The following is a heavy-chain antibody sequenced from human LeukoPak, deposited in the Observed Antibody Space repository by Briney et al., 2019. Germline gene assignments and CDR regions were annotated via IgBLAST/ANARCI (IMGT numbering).Heavy chain of an antibody. CDR2: IYYSGST. CDR3: ARANSKVNAFDI. J-gene: IGHJ3*02. V-gene: IGHV4-59*01. D-gene: IGHD4-11*01. CDR1: GGSISSYY. Sequence: KPSETLSLTCTVSGGSISSYYWSWIRQPPGKGLEWIGYIYYSGSTNYNPSLKSRVTISVDTSKNQFSLKLSSVTAADTAVYYCARANSKVNAFDIWGQGTMVTVSS.